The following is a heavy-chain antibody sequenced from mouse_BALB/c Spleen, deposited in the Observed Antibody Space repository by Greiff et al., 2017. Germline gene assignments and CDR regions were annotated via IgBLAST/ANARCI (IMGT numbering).Heavy chain of an antibody. Sequence: VQLKESGPGLVQPSQSLSITCTVSGFSLTSYGVHWVRQSPGKGLEWLGVIWSGGSTDYNAAFISRLSISKDNSKSQVFFKMNSLQANDTAIYYCARSYYGNYVYFDVWGAGTTVTVSS. V-gene: IGHV2-2*02. CDR1: GFSLTSYG. CDR3: ARSYYGNYVYFDV. J-gene: IGHJ1*01. D-gene: IGHD2-10*01. CDR2: IWSGGST.